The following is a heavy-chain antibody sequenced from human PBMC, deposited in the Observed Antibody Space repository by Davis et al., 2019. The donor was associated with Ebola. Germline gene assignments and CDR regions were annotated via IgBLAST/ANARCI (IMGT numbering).Heavy chain of an antibody. CDR2: SRGSGGT. CDR1: GLTFSSYD. D-gene: IGHD6-6*01. CDR3: AKGVRTASSVSY. Sequence: PGGSLRLSCAASGLTFSSYDMSWVRQAPGKGLEWVSSSRGSGGTWYADSVKGRFTMSRDSSKNALYLQMNNLRAEDTAVYYCAKGVRTASSVSYWGQGTLVTVSS. J-gene: IGHJ4*02. V-gene: IGHV3-23*01.